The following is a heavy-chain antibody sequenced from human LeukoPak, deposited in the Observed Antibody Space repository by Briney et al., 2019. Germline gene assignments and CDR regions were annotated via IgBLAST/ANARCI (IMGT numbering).Heavy chain of an antibody. V-gene: IGHV4-59*01. Sequence: PSETLSLTCTVSGGSINNYYWSWVRQPPGKGLEWIGYVFYTGYTHYNASLKSRVTISVDTSKNQFSLKLSSVTAADTAVYYCARGKERNYLLWGNWFDPWGQGTLVTVSS. J-gene: IGHJ5*02. D-gene: IGHD1-7*01. CDR2: VFYTGYT. CDR3: ARGKERNYLLWGNWFDP. CDR1: GGSINNYY.